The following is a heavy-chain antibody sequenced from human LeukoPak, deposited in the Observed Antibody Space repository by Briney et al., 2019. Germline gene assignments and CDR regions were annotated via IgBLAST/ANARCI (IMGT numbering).Heavy chain of an antibody. CDR2: IYYSGST. CDR1: GGSISSNY. Sequence: PSETLSLTCTVSGGSISSNYWSWIRQPPGKGLEWIGYIYYSGSTNYNPSLKSRVTISVDTSKNQFSLKLSSVTAADTAVYYCARDLRWELLGYYYMDVWGKGTTVTVSS. J-gene: IGHJ6*03. CDR3: ARDLRWELLGYYYMDV. V-gene: IGHV4-59*01. D-gene: IGHD1-26*01.